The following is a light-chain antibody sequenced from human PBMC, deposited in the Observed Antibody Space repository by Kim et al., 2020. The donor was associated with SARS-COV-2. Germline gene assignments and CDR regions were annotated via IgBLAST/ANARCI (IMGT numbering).Light chain of an antibody. J-gene: IGKJ5*01. V-gene: IGKV1-17*01. CDR1: QDIRND. CDR3: LQNSSTPIT. CDR2: GAS. Sequence: ASVGDRVTITCRASQDIRNDLGWYQQNPGRAPKRLIYGASSLQSGVPSRFSGSGSGTEFTLTISSVQPEDFATYFCLQNSSTPITFGQGTRLEIK.